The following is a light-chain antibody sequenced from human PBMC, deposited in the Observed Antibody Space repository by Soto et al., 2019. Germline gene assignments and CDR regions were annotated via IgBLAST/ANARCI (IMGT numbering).Light chain of an antibody. CDR1: SSGVGGSNR. CDR2: EVG. V-gene: IGLV2-14*01. J-gene: IGLJ3*02. Sequence: QSVLTQPASVTGSPGQSITISCTGTSSGVGGSNRVSWYRHYPGTAPKLIIYEVGNRPSGISDRFSASKSGNTASLIISGLQPEDEAAYYCSSNNIANSWVFGGGTKVTVL. CDR3: SSNNIANSWV.